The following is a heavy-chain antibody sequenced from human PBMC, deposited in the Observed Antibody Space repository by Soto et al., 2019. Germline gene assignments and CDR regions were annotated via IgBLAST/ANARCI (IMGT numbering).Heavy chain of an antibody. Sequence: SETLSLTCTVSGGSISSGGYYWSWIRQHPGKGLEWSGYIYYSGSTYYNPSLKSRVTISVDTSKNQFSLKLSSVTAADTAVYYCASLLTYGGNSDWFDPWGQGTLVTVSS. D-gene: IGHD2-21*02. V-gene: IGHV4-31*03. J-gene: IGHJ5*02. CDR1: GGSISSGGYY. CDR2: IYYSGST. CDR3: ASLLTYGGNSDWFDP.